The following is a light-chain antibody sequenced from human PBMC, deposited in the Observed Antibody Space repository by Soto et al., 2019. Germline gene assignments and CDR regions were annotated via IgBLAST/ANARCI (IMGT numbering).Light chain of an antibody. CDR1: SSDVGGYNY. V-gene: IGLV2-8*01. J-gene: IGLJ2*01. CDR2: EVT. CDR3: SSYAGSNNFVV. Sequence: QSVLTQPPSASGSPGQSVTISCTGTSSDVGGYNYVSWYQQHPGKAPKFMIYEVTKRPSGVPDCFSGSKSGNTASLTVSGLQAEDEADYYCSSYAGSNNFVVFGGGTKVTVL.